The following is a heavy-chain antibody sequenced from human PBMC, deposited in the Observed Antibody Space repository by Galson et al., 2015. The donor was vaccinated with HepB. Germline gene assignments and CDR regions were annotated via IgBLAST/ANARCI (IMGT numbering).Heavy chain of an antibody. CDR3: TRSASIIVATSPGGY. CDR2: IRSKAYGGTT. CDR1: GFTFGDYA. V-gene: IGHV3-49*04. J-gene: IGHJ4*02. Sequence: SLRLSCAASGFTFGDYAMSWVRQAPGKGLEWVGFIRSKAYGGTTEYAASVKGRFTISRDDSKSIAYLQMNSLKTEDTAVYYYTRSASIIVATSPGGYWGQGTLVTVSS. D-gene: IGHD5-12*01.